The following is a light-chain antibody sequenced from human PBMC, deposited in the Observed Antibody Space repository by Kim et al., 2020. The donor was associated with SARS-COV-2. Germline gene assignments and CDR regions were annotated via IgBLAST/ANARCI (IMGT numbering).Light chain of an antibody. CDR1: RLRDYY. CDR2: GKN. Sequence: SSELTQDPAVSVALGQTVRITCQGDRLRDYYASWYQQKPGQAPVLVIHGKNNRPSGIPDRFSVSSSGTSASLTITGAQAEDEADYYCYSLDSSGSIFGTGTKVTVL. J-gene: IGLJ1*01. V-gene: IGLV3-19*01. CDR3: YSLDSSGSI.